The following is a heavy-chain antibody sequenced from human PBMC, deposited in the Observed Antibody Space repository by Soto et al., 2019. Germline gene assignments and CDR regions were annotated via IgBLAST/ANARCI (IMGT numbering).Heavy chain of an antibody. CDR1: GYTFTSYG. V-gene: IGHV1-18*01. Sequence: QVQLVQSGAEVKKPGASVKVSCKASGYTFTSYGISWVRQAPGQGLEWMGWISAYNGNTNDAQKLQGRVTMTTDTSTSTAYVELRSLGSDDTAVYYCARPPYGDDAGEFDYWGQGTLVTVSS. CDR2: ISAYNGNT. D-gene: IGHD4-17*01. CDR3: ARPPYGDDAGEFDY. J-gene: IGHJ4*02.